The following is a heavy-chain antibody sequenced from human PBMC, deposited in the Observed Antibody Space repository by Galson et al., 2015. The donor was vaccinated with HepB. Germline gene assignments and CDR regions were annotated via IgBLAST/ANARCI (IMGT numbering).Heavy chain of an antibody. J-gene: IGHJ4*02. CDR1: GYTFSSHG. V-gene: IGHV1-18*01. CDR3: ARARYSSSPPDY. Sequence: SVKVSCKVSGYTFSSHGISWVRQAPGQGLEWMGWISVYNGYTNYAQKLQGRDVMTTVTSTNTVYMELRSLRFDDTAVYYCARARYSSSPPDYWGQGTLVTVSS. D-gene: IGHD6-6*01. CDR2: ISVYNGYT.